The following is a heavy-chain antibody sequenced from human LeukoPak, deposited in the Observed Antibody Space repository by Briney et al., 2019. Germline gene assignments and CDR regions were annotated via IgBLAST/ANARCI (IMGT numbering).Heavy chain of an antibody. CDR1: GFTFSSYA. CDR3: AKGEYGSSWYAEYFQH. J-gene: IGHJ1*01. CDR2: ISGSGGST. V-gene: IGHV3-23*01. Sequence: PGGSLRLSCAASGFTFSSYAMSWVRQAPGKGLEWVSAISGSGGSTYYADSVKGRFTMSRDNSKNTLYLQMNSLRAEDTAVYYCAKGEYGSSWYAEYFQHWGQGTLVTVSS. D-gene: IGHD6-13*01.